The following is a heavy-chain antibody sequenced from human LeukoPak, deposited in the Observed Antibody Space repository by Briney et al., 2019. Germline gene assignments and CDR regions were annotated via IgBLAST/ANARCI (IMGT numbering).Heavy chain of an antibody. Sequence: GGSLRLSCAASGFTFSSYSMNWVRQAPGKGLEWVSYINSGSSTIYYADSVKGRFTISRDNAKNSLYLQMNSLRAEDTAVYYCAKDHWYYYDSSGYSKLYYFDYWGQGTLVTVSS. CDR3: AKDHWYYYDSSGYSKLYYFDY. CDR2: INSGSSTI. J-gene: IGHJ4*02. CDR1: GFTFSSYS. D-gene: IGHD3-22*01. V-gene: IGHV3-48*01.